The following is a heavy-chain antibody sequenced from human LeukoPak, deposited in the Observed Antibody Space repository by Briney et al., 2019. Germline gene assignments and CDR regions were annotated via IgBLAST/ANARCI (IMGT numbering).Heavy chain of an antibody. J-gene: IGHJ5*02. CDR3: AKDDYGDYARFDP. V-gene: IGHV3-23*01. Sequence: GGSLRLSCAASGFTFSNYAMTWVRQAPGKGLQWVSAITGSGGNTYYADSVKGRFAIYRDNSKNTLYLQMNSLRAEDTAVYYCAKDDYGDYARFDPWGQGTLVTVSS. D-gene: IGHD4-17*01. CDR1: GFTFSNYA. CDR2: ITGSGGNT.